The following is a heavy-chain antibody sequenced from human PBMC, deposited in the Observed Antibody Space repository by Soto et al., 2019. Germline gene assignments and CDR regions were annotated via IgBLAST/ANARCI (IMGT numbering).Heavy chain of an antibody. CDR1: GFTFSNAW. CDR3: IGTYSGSSRRFDY. Sequence: EVQLVESGGGLVKPGGSLRLSCAASGFTFSNAWMTWVRQAPGKGLEWVGRVKSKTDGGTIDYAAPVKDSFTISRAESKNTLYLQMSSLKTEDTAVYYCIGTYSGSSRRFDYWGQGTLVTVSS. D-gene: IGHD5-12*01. J-gene: IGHJ4*02. V-gene: IGHV3-15*01. CDR2: VKSKTDGGTI.